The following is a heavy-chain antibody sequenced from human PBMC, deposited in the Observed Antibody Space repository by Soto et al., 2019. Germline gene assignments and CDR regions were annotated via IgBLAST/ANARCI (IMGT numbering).Heavy chain of an antibody. J-gene: IGHJ4*02. CDR3: GRGRSGQIVIYY. CDR2: IGPESGAT. V-gene: IGHV1-2*02. D-gene: IGHD1-26*01. Sequence: ASVKVSCKTSGYTFTGHYIHWVRQAPQQGPEWMGEIGPESGATRYAQKFRGRVTMTMDTSITTVYMELKNLSPDDTAVYYCGRGRSGQIVIYYWGQGTPVTVSS. CDR1: GYTFTGHY.